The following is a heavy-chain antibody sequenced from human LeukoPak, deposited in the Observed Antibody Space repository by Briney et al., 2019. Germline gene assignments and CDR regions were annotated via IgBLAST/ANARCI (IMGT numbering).Heavy chain of an antibody. Sequence: PSETLSLTCTVSGGSISSSSYYWGWIRQPPGKGPEWIGSIYYSGGTYYNPSLKSRVTISVDTSKNQFSLKLSSVTAADTAVYYCARPNNWNWDNWFDPWGQGTLVTVSS. J-gene: IGHJ5*02. CDR2: IYYSGGT. CDR1: GGSISSSSYY. CDR3: ARPNNWNWDNWFDP. V-gene: IGHV4-39*01. D-gene: IGHD1-7*01.